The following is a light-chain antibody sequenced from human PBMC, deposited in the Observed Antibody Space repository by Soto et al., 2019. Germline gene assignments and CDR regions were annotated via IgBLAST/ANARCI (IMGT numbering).Light chain of an antibody. J-gene: IGKJ2*01. CDR2: KVS. V-gene: IGKV2-30*02. Sequence: DAVMTQSPLSLTVTLGQPASISCRSSQSRVHNDGTTYLHWFQQRPGQSPRRLIYKVSNRDSGVPERFRGSGSATDFTLKISRVEAEDVGVYYCMQGTFWPYTFGQGTKLEIK. CDR1: QSRVHNDGTTY. CDR3: MQGTFWPYT.